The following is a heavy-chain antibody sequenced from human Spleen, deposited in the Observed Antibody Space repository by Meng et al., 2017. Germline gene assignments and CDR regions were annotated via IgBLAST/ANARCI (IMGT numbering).Heavy chain of an antibody. CDR3: AANRDGFDP. CDR1: GGSISSGGYY. V-gene: IGHV4-31*03. J-gene: IGHJ5*02. CDR2: MYYSGSI. Sequence: QVQLPESGPGLVMPSQTLSLTFTVAGGSISSGGYYWSWIRQHPGKGLEWIGHMYYSGSIYYNPSLKSRVTISVDTSQNQFSLKLSSVTAADTAVYYCAANRDGFDPWGQGTLVTVSS.